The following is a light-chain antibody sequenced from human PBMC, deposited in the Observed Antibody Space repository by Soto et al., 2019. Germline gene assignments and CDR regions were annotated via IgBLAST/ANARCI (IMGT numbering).Light chain of an antibody. CDR3: QQYGTSPYT. V-gene: IGKV3-20*01. CDR2: HAS. Sequence: EIVLTQSPGTLSLSPGGRATLSCRASQSVSSSFLAWYQQKPGQAPTLLFYHASTRATGIPDRFSGSGSGTDFTLTISRLEPEDFAVYYCQQYGTSPYTFGQGTKLEIK. J-gene: IGKJ2*01. CDR1: QSVSSSF.